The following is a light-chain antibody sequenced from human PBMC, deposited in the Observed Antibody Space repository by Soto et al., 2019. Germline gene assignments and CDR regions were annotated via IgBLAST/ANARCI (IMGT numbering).Light chain of an antibody. CDR3: CSYAGSHTWV. J-gene: IGLJ2*01. CDR2: AVT. V-gene: IGLV2-11*01. CDR1: SSDVGIYNY. Sequence: QSALTQPRSVSGSPGQSVAISCTGTSSDVGIYNYVSWYQQHPGKAPKVIISAVTVRPSGVPVRFSGSKSGNTASLTISGLQAEDEADYYCCSYAGSHTWVFGGGTKLTVL.